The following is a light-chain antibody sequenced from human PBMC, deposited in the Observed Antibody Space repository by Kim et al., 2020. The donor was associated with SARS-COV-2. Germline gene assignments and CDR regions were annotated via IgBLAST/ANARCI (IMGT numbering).Light chain of an antibody. CDR1: RGSNASNL. J-gene: IGLJ3*02. V-gene: IGLV6-57*01. CDR3: QSYDSSNHWV. Sequence: KAVTITRNRRRGSNASNLVEVDQEPPGSSPTTVIYEDNQRPSGVPDRFSGSIDSSSNSASLTISGLKTEDEADYHCQSYDSSNHWVFGGGTKLTVL. CDR2: EDN.